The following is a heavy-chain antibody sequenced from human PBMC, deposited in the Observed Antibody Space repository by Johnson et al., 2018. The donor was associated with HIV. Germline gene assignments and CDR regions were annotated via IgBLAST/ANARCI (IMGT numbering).Heavy chain of an antibody. V-gene: IGHV3-30*04. Sequence: QVQLVESGGGVVQPGRSLRLSCAASGFSFSSYAMHWVRQAPGKGLEWVAVVSYDGSDKYYADSVKGRFTISRDNAKNSLYLQMNSLRAEDTALYYCASGGRYYGPGAFDIWGQGAMVTVSS. CDR1: GFSFSSYA. J-gene: IGHJ3*02. CDR2: VSYDGSDK. D-gene: IGHD3-10*01. CDR3: ASGGRYYGPGAFDI.